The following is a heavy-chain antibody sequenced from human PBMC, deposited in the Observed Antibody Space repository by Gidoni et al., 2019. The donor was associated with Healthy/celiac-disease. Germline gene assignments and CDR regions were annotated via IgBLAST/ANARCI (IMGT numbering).Heavy chain of an antibody. D-gene: IGHD4-17*01. J-gene: IGHJ6*02. CDR3: AKEYGDYKPNYYYYGMDV. CDR1: GFTFDDYT. Sequence: EVQLVASGGVVVQPGGSLRLSCAASGFTFDDYTMHWVRQAPGKGLEWVALISWDGGSTYYADSVKGRFTISRDNSKNSLYLQMNSLRTEDTALYYCAKEYGDYKPNYYYYGMDVWGQGTTVTVSS. V-gene: IGHV3-43*01. CDR2: ISWDGGST.